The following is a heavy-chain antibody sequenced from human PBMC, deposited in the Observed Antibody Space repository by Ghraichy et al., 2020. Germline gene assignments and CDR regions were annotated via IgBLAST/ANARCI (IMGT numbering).Heavy chain of an antibody. Sequence: GGSLRLSCAASGFTFSSYAMSWVRLAPGKGLEWVSAISGSGGSTYYADSVKGRFTISRDNSKNTLYLQMNSLRAEDTAVYYCAKDEYYDFWSGFDSGYWGQGTLVTVSS. CDR3: AKDEYYDFWSGFDSGY. CDR1: GFTFSSYA. V-gene: IGHV3-23*01. J-gene: IGHJ4*02. CDR2: ISGSGGST. D-gene: IGHD3-3*01.